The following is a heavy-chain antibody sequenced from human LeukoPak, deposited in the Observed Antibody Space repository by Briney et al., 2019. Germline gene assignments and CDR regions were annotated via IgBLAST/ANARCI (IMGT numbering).Heavy chain of an antibody. J-gene: IGHJ4*02. Sequence: GGSLRLSCAASGFTFNNYWMHWVRQAPGKGLAWVSRINSDGSSTGYADSVRGRFTISRDTAKNTLYLQMNSVRVEDTAVYYCAREEYSVRRGARLDHWGQGTLVIVSS. CDR1: GFTFNNYW. CDR2: INSDGSST. CDR3: AREEYSVRRGARLDH. D-gene: IGHD4-11*01. V-gene: IGHV3-74*01.